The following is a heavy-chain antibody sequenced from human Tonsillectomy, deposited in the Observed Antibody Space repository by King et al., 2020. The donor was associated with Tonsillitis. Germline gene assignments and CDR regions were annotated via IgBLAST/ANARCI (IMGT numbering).Heavy chain of an antibody. Sequence: VQLVESGAEVKKTGSSVKVSCKASGGTFSSYAISWVRQAPGQGLEWMGGIIPIFGTAHYAQKFQGRVTITADESTSTAYMELKSLSSEDTAVYYWARDEGFGDRAPTYDAFDIWAKGQWSPSLQ. CDR3: ARDEGFGDRAPTYDAFDI. CDR2: IIPIFGTA. D-gene: IGHD3-10*01. CDR1: GGTFSSYA. V-gene: IGHV1-69*01. J-gene: IGHJ3*02.